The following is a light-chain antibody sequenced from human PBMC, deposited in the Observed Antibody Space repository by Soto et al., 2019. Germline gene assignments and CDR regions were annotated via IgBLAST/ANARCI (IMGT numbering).Light chain of an antibody. CDR2: DAS. Sequence: EIVLTQSPATLSLSPGERATLSCRASQSVSSYLAWYQQKPGQAPRLLVYDASNRATGIPVRFSGSGSGTDFPLTSSSLEPEDFVVYYCQERSDWYAFGQGTKLELK. J-gene: IGKJ2*01. CDR1: QSVSSY. V-gene: IGKV3-11*01. CDR3: QERSDWYA.